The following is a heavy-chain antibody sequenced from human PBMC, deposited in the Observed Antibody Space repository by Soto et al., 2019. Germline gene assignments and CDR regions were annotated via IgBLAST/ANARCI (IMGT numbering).Heavy chain of an antibody. J-gene: IGHJ4*02. CDR3: TTDKSPDPDFDWSERDFDY. Sequence: EVQLVESGGGLVKPGGSLRLSCAASGFTFSNAWMSWVRQAPGKGLEWVGRIKSKTDGGTTDYAAPVKGRFTISRDDSKNTLYLQMNSLKTEDTAVYYCTTDKSPDPDFDWSERDFDYWGQGTLVTVSS. CDR2: IKSKTDGGTT. CDR1: GFTFSNAW. V-gene: IGHV3-15*01. D-gene: IGHD3-9*01.